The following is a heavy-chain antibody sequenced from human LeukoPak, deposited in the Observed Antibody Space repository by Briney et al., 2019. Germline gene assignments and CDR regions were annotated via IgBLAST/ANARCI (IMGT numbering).Heavy chain of an antibody. J-gene: IGHJ4*03. D-gene: IGHD4/OR15-4a*01. CDR2: ISSSSSYI. Sequence: GGSLRLSCAASGFTFSSYSMNWVRQAPGKGLEWVSSISSSSSYIYYADSVKGRFTISRDNAKNSLYLQMNSLRAEDTAVFYFAKGPWCYHNTWGQGTLVTVSS. CDR1: GFTFSSYS. V-gene: IGHV3-21*01. CDR3: AKGPWCYHNT.